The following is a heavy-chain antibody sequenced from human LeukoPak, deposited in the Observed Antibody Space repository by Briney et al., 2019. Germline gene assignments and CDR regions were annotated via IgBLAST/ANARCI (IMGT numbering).Heavy chain of an antibody. CDR3: ARQKYYYGSGSYYNIAFDY. D-gene: IGHD3-10*01. V-gene: IGHV4-34*01. Sequence: PSETLSLTCAVYGGSFSGYYWSWIRQPPGKGLEWIGEINHSGSTNYNPSLKSRVTISVDTSKNQFSLKLSSVTAADTAVYYCARQKYYYGSGSYYNIAFDYWGQGTLVTVSS. CDR2: INHSGST. CDR1: GGSFSGYY. J-gene: IGHJ4*02.